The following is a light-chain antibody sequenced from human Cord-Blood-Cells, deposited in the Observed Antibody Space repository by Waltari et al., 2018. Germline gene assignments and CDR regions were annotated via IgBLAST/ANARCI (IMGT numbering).Light chain of an antibody. CDR3: SSYTSSSTYVV. CDR1: SSDVGGYTY. CDR2: DVS. V-gene: IGLV2-14*01. Sequence: QSALTQPASVSGSPGQSITISCTGTSSDVGGYTYVSWYQQHPGKAPKLRIYDVSNRPSGVSNRFSGSKSGNTASLTISGLQAEDEADYYCSSYTSSSTYVVFGGGTKLTVL. J-gene: IGLJ2*01.